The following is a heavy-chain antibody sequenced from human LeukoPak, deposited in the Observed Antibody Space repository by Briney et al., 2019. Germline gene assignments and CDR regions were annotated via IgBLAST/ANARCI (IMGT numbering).Heavy chain of an antibody. Sequence: ASVKVSYKASGYTFTSYGISWVRQAPGQGLEWMGWISAYNGNTNYAQKLQGRVTMTTDTSTSTAYMELSRLRSDDTAVYYCARETLMCSGGSCYSIDYWGQGTLVTVSS. CDR1: GYTFTSYG. CDR3: ARETLMCSGGSCYSIDY. V-gene: IGHV1-18*01. D-gene: IGHD2-15*01. CDR2: ISAYNGNT. J-gene: IGHJ4*02.